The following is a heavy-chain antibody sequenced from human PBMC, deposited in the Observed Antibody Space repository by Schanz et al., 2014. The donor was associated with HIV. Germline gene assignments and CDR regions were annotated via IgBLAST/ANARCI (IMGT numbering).Heavy chain of an antibody. J-gene: IGHJ4*02. D-gene: IGHD3-9*01. CDR3: AREAYDISTGYYNPVLGY. Sequence: EVQLLESGGGLVQPGGSLRLSCAVSGFTITSYGMSWVRQAPGKGLEWVSTISAGVGTASYADSVKGRFTISRDNSKNTLYLQMKSLRVEDTAVYYCAREAYDISTGYYNPVLGYWGQGTLVTVSS. CDR2: ISAGVGTA. CDR1: GFTITSYG. V-gene: IGHV3-23*01.